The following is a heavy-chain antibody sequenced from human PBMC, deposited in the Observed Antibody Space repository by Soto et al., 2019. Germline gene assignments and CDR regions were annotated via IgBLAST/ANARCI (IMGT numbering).Heavy chain of an antibody. J-gene: IGHJ3*02. V-gene: IGHV1-18*01. D-gene: IGHD6-6*01. CDR2: ISAYNGDT. CDR3: ARDGRQFVPNSDHFDI. CDR1: GYTFRNYG. Sequence: QVQLVQSGPELKKPGASVKVSCKASGYTFRNYGINWVRQAPGQGLEWMGWISAYNGDTNYAPKFQGRVTMATDTPTSTAYMELRSLKSDDTAVYYCARDGRQFVPNSDHFDIRGQGTTVTVSS.